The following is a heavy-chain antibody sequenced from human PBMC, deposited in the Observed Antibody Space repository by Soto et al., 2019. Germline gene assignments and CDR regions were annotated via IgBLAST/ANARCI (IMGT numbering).Heavy chain of an antibody. CDR1: GGTFSSYA. CDR3: ARAQADYYDSSGRRPFDP. CDR2: IIPIFGTA. D-gene: IGHD3-22*01. Sequence: GASVKVSCKASGGTFSSYAISWVRQAPGQGLEWMGGIIPIFGTANYAQKFQGRVTITADESTSTAYMELSSLRSEDTAVYYCARAQADYYDSSGRRPFDPWGQGTLVTVSS. V-gene: IGHV1-69*13. J-gene: IGHJ5*02.